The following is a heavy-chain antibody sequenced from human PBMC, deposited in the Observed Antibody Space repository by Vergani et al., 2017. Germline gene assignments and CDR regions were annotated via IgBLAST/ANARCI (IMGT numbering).Heavy chain of an antibody. D-gene: IGHD3-22*01. Sequence: QVQLQESGPGLVKPSETLSLTCTVSGGSITSSSYYWGWIRQPPGKGLEWIGNIYHSGGAYYNPSLKGRVTISVDTSKNQFSLEVTSVTAADTAVYYCARVRRDDSSGYYYYYGMDVWGQXP. J-gene: IGHJ6*02. V-gene: IGHV4-39*01. CDR1: GGSITSSSYY. CDR2: IYHSGGA. CDR3: ARVRRDDSSGYYYYYGMDV.